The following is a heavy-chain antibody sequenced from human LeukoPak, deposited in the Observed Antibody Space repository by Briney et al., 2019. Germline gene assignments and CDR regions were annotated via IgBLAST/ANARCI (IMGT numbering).Heavy chain of an antibody. CDR2: INPNSGGT. CDR1: GYTFTGYY. V-gene: IGHV1-2*02. Sequence: ASVKVSCKASGYTFTGYYMHWVRQAPRQGLEWMGWINPNSGGTNYAQKFQGRVTMTRDTSISTAYMELSSLRSEDTAVYYCARSSIIAAAGPYYFDYWGQGTLVTVSS. J-gene: IGHJ4*02. D-gene: IGHD6-13*01. CDR3: ARSSIIAAAGPYYFDY.